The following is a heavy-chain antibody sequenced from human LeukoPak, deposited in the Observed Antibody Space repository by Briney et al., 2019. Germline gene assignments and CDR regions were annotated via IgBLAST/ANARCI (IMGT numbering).Heavy chain of an antibody. D-gene: IGHD1-14*01. CDR1: GASISGYY. V-gene: IGHV4-4*07. CDR3: AGGPGIPFY. Sequence: PSETLSLTCTVSGASISGYYWIWIRQPAGKGLEWIGRIYTSGDINYNPSLQSRVTMSIDTSKSQFSLNLSSVTAADTSVYYCAGGPGIPFYWGQGTLVTVSS. CDR2: IYTSGDI. J-gene: IGHJ4*02.